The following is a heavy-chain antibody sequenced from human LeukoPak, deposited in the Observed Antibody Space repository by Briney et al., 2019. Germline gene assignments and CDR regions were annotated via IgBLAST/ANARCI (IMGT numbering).Heavy chain of an antibody. CDR2: IYYSGST. D-gene: IGHD4-23*01. Sequence: PSGTLSLTCAVSGGSISSSNWWSWIRQPPGKGLEWIGYIYYSGSTSYNPSLKSRVTISLDTSKNHFSLNLSSVTAADTAVYYCARGRWQASFDYWGQGTLVTVSS. CDR1: GGSISSSNW. J-gene: IGHJ4*02. CDR3: ARGRWQASFDY. V-gene: IGHV4-61*03.